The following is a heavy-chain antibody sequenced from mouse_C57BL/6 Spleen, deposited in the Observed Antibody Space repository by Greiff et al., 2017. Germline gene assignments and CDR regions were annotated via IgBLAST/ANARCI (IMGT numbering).Heavy chain of an antibody. CDR2: IYPRSGNT. J-gene: IGHJ2*01. CDR1: GYTFTSYG. D-gene: IGHD1-1*01. V-gene: IGHV1-81*01. CDR3: AFGTVVATGFDY. Sequence: QVQLQQSGAELARPGASVKLSCKASGYTFTSYGISWVKQRTGQGLEWIGEIYPRSGNTYYNAKFKGKATLTADKASSTAYMELRSLTSEDSAVYFCAFGTVVATGFDYWGQGTTLTVSS.